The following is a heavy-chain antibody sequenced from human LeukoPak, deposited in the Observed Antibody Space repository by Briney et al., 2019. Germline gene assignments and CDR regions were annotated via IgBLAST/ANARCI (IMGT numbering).Heavy chain of an antibody. J-gene: IGHJ6*02. CDR3: ARDLGYCSSTSCYTVGFFYYGMDV. CDR1: GYTFTSYD. CDR2: IIPILGIA. Sequence: SVKVSCKASGYTFTSYDINWVRQATGQGLEWMGRIIPILGIANYAQKFQGRVTITADKSTSTAYMELSSLRSEDTAVYYCARDLGYCSSTSCYTVGFFYYGMDVWGQGTTVTVSS. V-gene: IGHV1-69*04. D-gene: IGHD2-2*02.